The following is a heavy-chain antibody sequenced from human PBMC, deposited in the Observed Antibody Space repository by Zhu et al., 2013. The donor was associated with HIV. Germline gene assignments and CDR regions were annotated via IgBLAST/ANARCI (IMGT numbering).Heavy chain of an antibody. J-gene: IGHJ6*02. CDR1: GGTFSSYA. Sequence: QVQLVQSGAEVKKPGSSVKVSCKASGGTFSSYAISWVRQAPGQGLEWMGGIIPIFGTANYAQKFQGRVTITADESTSTAYMELSSLRSEDTAVYYCARVLTPDGIAAPDKSHYYYYGMDVWGQGTTVTVSS. V-gene: IGHV1-69*01. CDR2: IIPIFGTA. CDR3: ARVLTPDGIAAPDKSHYYYYGMDV. D-gene: IGHD6-6*01.